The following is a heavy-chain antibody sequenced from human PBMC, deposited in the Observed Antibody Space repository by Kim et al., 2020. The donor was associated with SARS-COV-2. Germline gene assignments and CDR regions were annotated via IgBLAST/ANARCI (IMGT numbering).Heavy chain of an antibody. V-gene: IGHV3-23*03. CDR2: IYSGGSST. D-gene: IGHD3-9*01. Sequence: GGSLRLSCAASGFTFSSYAMSWVRQAPGKGLEWVSVIYSGGSSTYYADSVKGRFTISRDNSKNTLYLQMNSLRAEDTAVYYCAKSTKKILRYFDWLEGYYGMDVWGQGTTVTVSS. CDR1: GFTFSSYA. CDR3: AKSTKKILRYFDWLEGYYGMDV. J-gene: IGHJ6*02.